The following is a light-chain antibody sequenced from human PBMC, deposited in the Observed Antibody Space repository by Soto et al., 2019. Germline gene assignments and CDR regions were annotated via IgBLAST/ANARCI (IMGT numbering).Light chain of an antibody. V-gene: IGKV3-11*01. Sequence: EIVLTQSPATLSLSPGERATLSCRASQSVSSYLAWYQQKPGQAPRLLIYDASNRATGIPARFSGSGSGTDFTLTISSLEPEDFATYYCQQYHTWPVTFGGGTKVEIK. J-gene: IGKJ4*01. CDR1: QSVSSY. CDR2: DAS. CDR3: QQYHTWPVT.